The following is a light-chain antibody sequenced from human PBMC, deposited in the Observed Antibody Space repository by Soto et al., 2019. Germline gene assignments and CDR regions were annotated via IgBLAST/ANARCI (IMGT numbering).Light chain of an antibody. CDR1: QTVTRNY. J-gene: IGKJ5*01. V-gene: IGKV3-20*01. CDR3: QQHGSSPYT. Sequence: EIVLTQSPGTLSLSPGERAILSCRASQTVTRNYLAWHQQKPGQTPRLLVYGASSRATGIPDRFSGSGSGTDFTLTISRLEPEDFAVYYCQQHGSSPYTFGLGTRLEIK. CDR2: GAS.